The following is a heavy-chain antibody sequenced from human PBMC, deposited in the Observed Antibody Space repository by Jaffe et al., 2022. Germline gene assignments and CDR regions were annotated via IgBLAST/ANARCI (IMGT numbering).Heavy chain of an antibody. CDR1: GYSFTSYW. CDR3: VRPTSRWELGNWFDP. V-gene: IGHV5-51*03. J-gene: IGHJ5*02. D-gene: IGHD1-26*01. CDR2: IYPGDSDT. Sequence: EVQLVQSGAEVKKPGESLKISCKGSGYSFTSYWIGWVRQMPGKGLEWMGIIYPGDSDTRYSPSFQGQVTISADKSISTAYLQWSSLKASDTAMYYCVRPTSRWELGNWFDPWGQGTLVTVSS.